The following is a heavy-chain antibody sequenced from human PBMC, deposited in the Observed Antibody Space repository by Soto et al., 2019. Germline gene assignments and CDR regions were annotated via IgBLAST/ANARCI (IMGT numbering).Heavy chain of an antibody. CDR2: IVPIYRTA. J-gene: IGHJ4*02. CDR3: ARDSGAKRRSS. D-gene: IGHD6-19*01. CDR1: AGTFSSYR. V-gene: IGHV1-69*13. Sequence: GASVKVSCKASAGTFSSYRINWVRQAPGQRLEWVGRIVPIYRTADYAQKFQGRVTITADESARTAYLEVGSLKSQDTAVYYCARDSGAKRRSSWGQGTLGTVSS.